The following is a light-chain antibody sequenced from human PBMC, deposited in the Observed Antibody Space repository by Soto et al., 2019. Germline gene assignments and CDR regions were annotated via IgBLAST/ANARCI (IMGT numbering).Light chain of an antibody. Sequence: SYELTQPPSVSVAPGKTARITCGGNNIGSKSVHWYQQKPGQAPVLLIYYDSDRPSGIPERFSGSNSGNTATLTISRVEAGDEADYYCQVWDRSSDHWVFGGGTKLTVL. V-gene: IGLV3-21*04. CDR3: QVWDRSSDHWV. CDR1: NIGSKS. CDR2: YDS. J-gene: IGLJ3*02.